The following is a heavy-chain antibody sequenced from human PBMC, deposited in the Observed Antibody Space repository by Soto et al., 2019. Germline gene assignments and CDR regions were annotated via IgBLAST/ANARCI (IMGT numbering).Heavy chain of an antibody. CDR3: ARTPSLYCSGGSCYSGPPSWFDP. CDR1: GYTFTSYG. J-gene: IGHJ5*02. CDR2: ISAYNGNT. Sequence: QVQLVQSGAEVKKPGASVKVSCKASGYTFTSYGISWVRQAPGQGLEWMGWISAYNGNTNYAQKLHGRVTMTTDTSTSTAYMELRSLRSDDTAVYYCARTPSLYCSGGSCYSGPPSWFDPWGQGTLVTVSS. V-gene: IGHV1-18*01. D-gene: IGHD2-15*01.